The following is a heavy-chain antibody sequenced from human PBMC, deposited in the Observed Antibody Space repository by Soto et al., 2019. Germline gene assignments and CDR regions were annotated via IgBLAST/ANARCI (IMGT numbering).Heavy chain of an antibody. CDR2: SRNKANSYTT. CDR3: VRDDVGVGIDY. D-gene: IGHD1-26*01. J-gene: IGHJ4*02. CDR1: GFTVSNNS. V-gene: IGHV3-72*01. Sequence: GGSLRLSCAASGFTVSNNSMTWVRQAPGKGLEWIGRSRNKANSYTTEYAAAEKGRFTISRDNAKNTVFLQMNSLRAEDTAVYYCVRDDVGVGIDYWGLGTLVTVSS.